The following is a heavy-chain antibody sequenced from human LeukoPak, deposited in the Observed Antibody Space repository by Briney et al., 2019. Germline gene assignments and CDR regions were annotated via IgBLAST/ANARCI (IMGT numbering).Heavy chain of an antibody. D-gene: IGHD5-12*01. CDR3: ARANSGYDPFDY. CDR2: INHSGST. J-gene: IGHJ4*02. V-gene: IGHV4-34*01. CDR1: GGSFRGYY. Sequence: AETLSLTCAVYGGSFRGYYWSWIRQPPGKGLEWIGEINHSGSTNYNPSLKSRVTISLDTSMKKFSLKLNSVTAADTAVYFCARANSGYDPFDYWGQGTLVTVSS.